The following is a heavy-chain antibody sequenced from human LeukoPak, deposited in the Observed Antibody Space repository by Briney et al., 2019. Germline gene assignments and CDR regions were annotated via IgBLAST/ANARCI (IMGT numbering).Heavy chain of an antibody. CDR3: ARDKSGYSSGCHDY. Sequence: GSLRLSCAASGFTFSGYGMHWVRQAPGKGLEWVAVIWYDGSNKYYADSVKGRFTISRDNSKNTLYLQMNSLRAEDTAVYYCARDKSGYSSGCHDYWGQGTLVTVSS. J-gene: IGHJ4*02. CDR2: IWYDGSNK. D-gene: IGHD6-19*01. V-gene: IGHV3-33*01. CDR1: GFTFSGYG.